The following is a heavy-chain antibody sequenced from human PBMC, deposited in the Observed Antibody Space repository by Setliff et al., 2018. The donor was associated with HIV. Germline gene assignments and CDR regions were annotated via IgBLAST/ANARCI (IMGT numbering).Heavy chain of an antibody. CDR3: ARSPFWGSRFYFDL. CDR2: IYYSGGT. D-gene: IGHD3-16*01. CDR1: GGSLNRYY. V-gene: IGHV4-59*01. J-gene: IGHJ2*01. Sequence: SETLSLTCSVSGGSLNRYYWSWIRQTPRKGLEWIGYIYYSGGTNYNSHPSLESRVTISVDMSKNQISLKMKSVTAADAAVYYCARSPFWGSRFYFDLWGRGTLVTVSS.